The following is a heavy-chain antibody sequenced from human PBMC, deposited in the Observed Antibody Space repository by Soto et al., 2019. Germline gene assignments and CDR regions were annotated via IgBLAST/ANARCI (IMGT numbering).Heavy chain of an antibody. CDR2: IYYSGST. Sequence: QVQLQESGPGLVKPSETLSLTCTVSGGSVSSGSYYWSWIRQPPGKGLEWIGYIYYSGSTNYNLFLKSRVTISVDTFKNQFSLKLSSVTAADTAVYYCARFGNSSAPWGQGALVTVSS. J-gene: IGHJ5*02. V-gene: IGHV4-61*01. D-gene: IGHD4-4*01. CDR1: GGSVSSGSYY. CDR3: ARFGNSSAP.